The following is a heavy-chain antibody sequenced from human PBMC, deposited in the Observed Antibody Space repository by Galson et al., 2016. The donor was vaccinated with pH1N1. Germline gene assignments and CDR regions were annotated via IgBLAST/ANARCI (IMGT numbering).Heavy chain of an antibody. Sequence: QSGAEVKKPGESLKISCEASGYSFSSYWIAWVRQMPGKGLEWMGIFYPGGGFEGRYSPSFEGRVTISADESINTAYLEWNILKASDTAIYYCARVAPHGFDVCGQGTMVTVSS. CDR3: ARVAPHGFDV. V-gene: IGHV5-51*03. CDR1: GYSFSSYW. CDR2: FYPGGGFEG. J-gene: IGHJ3*01.